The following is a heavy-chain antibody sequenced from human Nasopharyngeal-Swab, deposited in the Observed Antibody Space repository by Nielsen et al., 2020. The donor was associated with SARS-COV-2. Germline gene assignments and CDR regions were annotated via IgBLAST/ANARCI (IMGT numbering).Heavy chain of an antibody. D-gene: IGHD3-10*01. J-gene: IGHJ4*02. CDR3: ARVGRNGLYYFDY. CDR2: INHSGST. Sequence: SETLSLTCAVYGGSFSGYYWSRIRQPPGKGLEWIGEINHSGSTNYNPSLKSRVTISVDTSKNQFSLRLTSMSAADTAVYYCARVGRNGLYYFDYWGQGTLVTVSS. CDR1: GGSFSGYY. V-gene: IGHV4-34*01.